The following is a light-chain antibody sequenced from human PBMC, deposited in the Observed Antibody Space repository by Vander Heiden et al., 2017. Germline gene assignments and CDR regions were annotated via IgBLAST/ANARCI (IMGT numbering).Light chain of an antibody. CDR1: QDISNY. Sequence: IQLTQPPSSLSASVGDRVTLTCQASQDISNYLDWYQQKPGKAPKLLIYDASNLETGVPSRFSGSGSGTDFTFTISSLQPEDIATYYCQQDDNLPYTFGQGTKLEIK. J-gene: IGKJ2*01. CDR3: QQDDNLPYT. V-gene: IGKV1-33*01. CDR2: DAS.